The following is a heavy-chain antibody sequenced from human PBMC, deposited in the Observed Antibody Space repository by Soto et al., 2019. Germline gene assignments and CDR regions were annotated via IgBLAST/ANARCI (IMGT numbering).Heavy chain of an antibody. CDR3: ARDRRSLFRIRAFDY. J-gene: IGHJ4*02. Sequence: GGSLRLSCTASGFNFGDYDMGWVRQAPGKGLEWVAYIRSKGHGGTTEYAASVRGRFTISRAVSETIAYLQMDSLRTEDTAVYYCARDRRSLFRIRAFDYWGQGALVTVSS. V-gene: IGHV3-49*04. CDR2: IRSKGHGGTT. CDR1: GFNFGDYD.